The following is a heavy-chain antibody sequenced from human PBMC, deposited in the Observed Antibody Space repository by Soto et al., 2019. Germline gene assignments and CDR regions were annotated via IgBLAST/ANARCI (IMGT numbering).Heavy chain of an antibody. Sequence: SETLSLTCAVYGGSFSGYYWSWIRQPPGKGLEVIGEINHSGSTNYNPSLKSRVTISVDTSKNQFSLKLSSVTAADAAVYYCARGLLEGYKGFDYRGQGTLVTVSS. CDR3: ARGLLEGYKGFDY. CDR2: INHSGST. V-gene: IGHV4-34*01. J-gene: IGHJ4*02. CDR1: GGSFSGYY. D-gene: IGHD3-3*01.